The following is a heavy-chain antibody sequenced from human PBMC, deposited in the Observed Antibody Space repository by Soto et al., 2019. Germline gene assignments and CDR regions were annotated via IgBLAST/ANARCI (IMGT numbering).Heavy chain of an antibody. CDR2: MGGAGAR. CDR3: TRAAFGDGMDL. D-gene: IGHD3-10*01. J-gene: IGHJ6*02. V-gene: IGHV3-13*01. CDR1: GFTYNSYD. Sequence: GGSPRLSCAAFGFTYNSYDMHWVRRVPGKGLEWVSSMGGAGAREYAGSVKGRFIISRDNAKNSLYLQMDNLRAGDTAVYYCTRAAFGDGMDLWGQGTPVTVSS.